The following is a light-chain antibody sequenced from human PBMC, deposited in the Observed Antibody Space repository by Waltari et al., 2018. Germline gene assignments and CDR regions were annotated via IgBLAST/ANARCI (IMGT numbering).Light chain of an antibody. CDR1: SSNIGAGYA. CDR2: SYN. V-gene: IGLV1-40*01. Sequence: QSVLTQPPSMSGAPGQRVPISCTGSSSNIGAGYAVHWYQQLPGTAPKLPLYSYNNRPSGVPDRFSGSKSGTSASLAIAGLQAEDEADYYCQSYDGSLSASIFGGGTKLTVL. CDR3: QSYDGSLSASI. J-gene: IGLJ2*01.